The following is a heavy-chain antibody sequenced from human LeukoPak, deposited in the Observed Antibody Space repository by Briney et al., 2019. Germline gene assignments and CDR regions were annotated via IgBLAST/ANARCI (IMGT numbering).Heavy chain of an antibody. V-gene: IGHV3-66*01. J-gene: IGHJ4*02. CDR1: GFTISANF. CDR2: MYSVGST. CDR3: ARDLSGYSYGFGGDL. D-gene: IGHD5-18*01. Sequence: GGSLRLSCAASGFTISANFMSWVRQAPGKGLEWVSIMYSVGSTFHADSLNGRFTISRDPSKNSLDLQMDSLRVDDTAVYYCARDLSGYSYGFGGDLWGEGTLVTVSS.